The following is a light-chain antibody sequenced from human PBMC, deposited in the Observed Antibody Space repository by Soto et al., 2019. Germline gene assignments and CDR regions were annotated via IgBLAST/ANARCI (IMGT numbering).Light chain of an antibody. V-gene: IGLV2-14*03. CDR2: DVS. CDR1: SSDVGGYDF. CDR3: SSYTSISTYV. J-gene: IGLJ1*01. Sequence: QSVLTQPASASGSPGQSITISCTGTSSDVGGYDFVSWYQHHPGKAPRLMIYDVSHRPSGVSDRFSASKSGNTASLTISGLLAEDEADYYCSSYTSISTYVFGTGTKLTVL.